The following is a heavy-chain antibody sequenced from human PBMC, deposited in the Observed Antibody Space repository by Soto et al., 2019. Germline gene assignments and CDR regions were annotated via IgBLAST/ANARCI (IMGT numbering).Heavy chain of an antibody. CDR1: GGTITRGDHF. J-gene: IGHJ6*02. V-gene: IGHV4-30-4*01. D-gene: IGHD5-18*01. Sequence: QLQLQESGPGLVKPSETLSLTCSVSGGTITRGDHFWSWVRQSPGKGLEWLGYIYYSGSTYYNPSLKGRVMMTFDTSKHQFSLNLSSVTAADTAVFYCGRGQTAIDVWGQGTTVTVSS. CDR3: GRGQTAIDV. CDR2: IYYSGST.